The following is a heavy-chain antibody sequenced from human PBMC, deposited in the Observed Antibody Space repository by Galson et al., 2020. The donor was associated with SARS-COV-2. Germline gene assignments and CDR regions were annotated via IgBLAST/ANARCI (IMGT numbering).Heavy chain of an antibody. CDR1: GGSISSGSYY. J-gene: IGHJ4*02. Sequence: ETSETLSLTCTVSGGSISSGSYYWSWIRQPAGKGLEWIGRIYTSGSTNYNPSLKSRVTISVDTSKNQFSLKLSSVTAADTAVYYCARYTAMGGIDYWGQGTLVTVSS. CDR3: ARYTAMGGIDY. CDR2: IYTSGST. V-gene: IGHV4-61*02. D-gene: IGHD5-18*01.